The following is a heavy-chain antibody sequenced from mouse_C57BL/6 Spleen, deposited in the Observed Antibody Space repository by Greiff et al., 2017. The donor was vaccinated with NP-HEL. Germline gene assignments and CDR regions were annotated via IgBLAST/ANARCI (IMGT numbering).Heavy chain of an antibody. Sequence: QVQLQQLGAELVKPGASVKLSCKASGYTFTSYWMHWVKQRPGQGLEWIGMIHPNSGSTNYNEKFKSKATLTVDKSSSTAYMQLSSLTSEDSAVYYCARSYYSNPRAMDYWGQGTSVTVSS. CDR3: ARSYYSNPRAMDY. D-gene: IGHD2-5*01. V-gene: IGHV1-64*01. CDR1: GYTFTSYW. CDR2: IHPNSGST. J-gene: IGHJ4*01.